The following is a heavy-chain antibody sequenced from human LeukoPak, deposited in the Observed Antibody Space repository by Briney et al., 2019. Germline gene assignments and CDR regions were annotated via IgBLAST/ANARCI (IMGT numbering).Heavy chain of an antibody. D-gene: IGHD5-24*01. CDR1: RGTFSSYA. CDR2: IIPIFGTA. J-gene: IGHJ4*02. V-gene: IGHV1-69*05. Sequence: SVKVSCNASRGTFSSYAISWVRQAPGQGLEWMGGIIPIFGTANYAQKFQGRVTITTDESTSTAYMELSSLRSEDTAVYYCRSGDGYNYDYWGQGTLVTVSS. CDR3: RSGDGYNYDY.